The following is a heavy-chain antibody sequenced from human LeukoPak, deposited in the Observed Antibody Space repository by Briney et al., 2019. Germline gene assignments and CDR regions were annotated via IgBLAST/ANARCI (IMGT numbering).Heavy chain of an antibody. D-gene: IGHD6-19*01. J-gene: IGHJ4*02. CDR2: IYYTGST. CDR3: ARVGSWYSSGWYYFDY. V-gene: IGHV4-61*01. Sequence: PSETLSLTCTVSGGSISSSSYYWSWIRQPPGKGLEWIGYIYYTGSTNYNPSLKSRVTISVDTSKNQFSLKLSSVTAADTAVYYCARVGSWYSSGWYYFDYWGQGTLVTVSS. CDR1: GGSISSSSYY.